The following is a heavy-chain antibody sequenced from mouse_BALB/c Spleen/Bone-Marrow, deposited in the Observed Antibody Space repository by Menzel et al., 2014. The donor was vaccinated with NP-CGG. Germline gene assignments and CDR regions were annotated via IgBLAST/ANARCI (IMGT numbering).Heavy chain of an antibody. J-gene: IGHJ2*01. Sequence: DVQLQESGPSLVKPSQTLSLTCSVTGDSITSGYWNWIRKFPGNKLEHMGYISYSGSTYYNPSLKSRISITRDTSKNQYYLQLNSVTIEDTATYYCARYKGYYDHDGDYFDYWGQGTTLTVSS. V-gene: IGHV3-8*02. CDR2: ISYSGST. CDR3: ARYKGYYDHDGDYFDY. CDR1: GDSITSGY. D-gene: IGHD2-4*01.